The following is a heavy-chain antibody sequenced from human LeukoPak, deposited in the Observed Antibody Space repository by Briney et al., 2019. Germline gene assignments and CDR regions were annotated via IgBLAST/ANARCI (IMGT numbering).Heavy chain of an antibody. Sequence: GASVKVSCKASGYTFTSYYMHWVRQAPGQGIEWMGIINPSGGSTSYAQKFQGRVTMTRDMSTSTVYMELSSLRSDDTAVYYCARDGGNVDTAYYWGQGTLVTVSS. CDR1: GYTFTSYY. CDR2: INPSGGST. CDR3: ARDGGNVDTAYY. V-gene: IGHV1-46*01. J-gene: IGHJ4*02. D-gene: IGHD5-18*01.